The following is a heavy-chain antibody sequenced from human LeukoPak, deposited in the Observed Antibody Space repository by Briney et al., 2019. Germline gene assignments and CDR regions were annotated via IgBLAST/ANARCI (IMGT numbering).Heavy chain of an antibody. D-gene: IGHD3-3*01. Sequence: GSLRLSCAASGFTFSGHWMHWVRQAPGKGLVWVSRLNGDASSTNYADSVKGRFTISRDNAKNTLYLQMNGLRAEDTAVYYCARGGRITIYPDYWGPGTLVTVSS. J-gene: IGHJ4*02. V-gene: IGHV3-74*01. CDR1: GFTFSGHW. CDR3: ARGGRITIYPDY. CDR2: LNGDASST.